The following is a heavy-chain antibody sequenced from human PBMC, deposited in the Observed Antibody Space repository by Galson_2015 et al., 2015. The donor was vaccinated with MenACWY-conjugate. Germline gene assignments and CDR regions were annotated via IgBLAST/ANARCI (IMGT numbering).Heavy chain of an antibody. Sequence: SLRLSCAASGFTFSSYALSWVRPAPGKGLGWVSAISGRGGSTYYADSVKGRFTISRDNSKNTLYLQMNSLRAEDTAVYYCAKVDVAAAPDYYGMDVWGQGTTVTVSS. CDR1: GFTFSSYA. CDR2: ISGRGGST. V-gene: IGHV3-23*01. CDR3: AKVDVAAAPDYYGMDV. J-gene: IGHJ6*02. D-gene: IGHD6-13*01.